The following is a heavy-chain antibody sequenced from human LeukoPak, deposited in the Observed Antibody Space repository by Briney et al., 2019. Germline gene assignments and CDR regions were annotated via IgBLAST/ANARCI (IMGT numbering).Heavy chain of an antibody. J-gene: IGHJ4*02. CDR2: ISYDGNNK. CDR3: AKKGYYDGSGYYMYYFDH. Sequence: GRSLRLSCAASGFTFSSYGIHWVRQAPGKGLEWVAVISYDGNNKYYADSVKGRFSISRDNSKNTLYLQMNSLRAEDTAVYYCAKKGYYDGSGYYMYYFDHWGQGTLVTVSS. CDR1: GFTFSSYG. V-gene: IGHV3-30*18. D-gene: IGHD3-22*01.